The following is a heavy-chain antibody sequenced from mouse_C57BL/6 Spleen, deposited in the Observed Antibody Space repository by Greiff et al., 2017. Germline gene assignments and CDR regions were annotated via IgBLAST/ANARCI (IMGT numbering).Heavy chain of an antibody. CDR3: ARPQLGLKDFDY. Sequence: EVMLVESGGGLVKPGGSLKLSCAASGFTFSDYGMHWVRQAPEKGLEWVAYISSGSSTIYYADTVKGRFTISRDNAKNTLFLQMTSLRSEDTAMYYCARPQLGLKDFDYWGQGTTLTVSS. D-gene: IGHD4-1*02. V-gene: IGHV5-17*01. CDR1: GFTFSDYG. J-gene: IGHJ2*01. CDR2: ISSGSSTI.